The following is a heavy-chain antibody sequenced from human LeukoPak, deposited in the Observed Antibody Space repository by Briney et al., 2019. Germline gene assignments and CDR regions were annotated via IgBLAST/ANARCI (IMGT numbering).Heavy chain of an antibody. D-gene: IGHD3-10*01. CDR3: ARDRELGY. V-gene: IGHV4-59*01. CDR2: IYNSGST. CDR1: GGSISSYY. Sequence: SETLSLTCTVSGGSISSYYWNWIRQPPGKGLEWIGYIYNSGSTNYNPSLKSRVTIPVDTSKNQFSLKLNSVTAADTAVYFCARDRELGYWGQGTLVTVSS. J-gene: IGHJ4*02.